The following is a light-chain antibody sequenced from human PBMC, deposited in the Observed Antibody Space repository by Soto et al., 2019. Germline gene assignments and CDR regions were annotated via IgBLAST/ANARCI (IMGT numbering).Light chain of an antibody. Sequence: DIQMTQSPSSLSASAGDRVTITCRASQTISNYLNWYQHNPGKAPKLLISDASSLQSGVPSRFSGGGSGTDFTLTINNLQPEDFATYYCQQSYSTPPTFGQGTKVEIK. CDR3: QQSYSTPPT. J-gene: IGKJ2*01. V-gene: IGKV1-39*01. CDR1: QTISNY. CDR2: DAS.